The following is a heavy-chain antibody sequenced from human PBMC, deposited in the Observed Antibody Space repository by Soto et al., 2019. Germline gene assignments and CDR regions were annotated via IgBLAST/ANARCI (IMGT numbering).Heavy chain of an antibody. D-gene: IGHD1-1*01. V-gene: IGHV4-4*07. CDR3: VRDGTKTLRDWFDP. J-gene: IGHJ5*02. CDR1: GASISGFY. Sequence: PSETLSLTCTVSGASISGFYWSWIRKSAGKGLEWIGCIYATGTTDYNPSLKSRVMMSVDTSKKQFSLKLRSVTAADTAVYYCVRDGTKTLRDWFDPWGQGISVTVSS. CDR2: IYATGTT.